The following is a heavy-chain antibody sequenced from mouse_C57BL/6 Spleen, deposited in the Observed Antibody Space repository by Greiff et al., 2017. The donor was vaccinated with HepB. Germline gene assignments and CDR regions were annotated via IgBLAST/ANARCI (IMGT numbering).Heavy chain of an antibody. D-gene: IGHD1-1*01. CDR1: GFTFSDYG. Sequence: EVQLQQSGGGLVKPGGSLKLSCAASGFTFSDYGMHWVRQAPEKGLEWVAYISSGSSTIYYADTVKGRFTISRDNAKNTLFLQMTSLRSEDTAMYYCSRNAHYYGPGYFDYWGQGTTLTVSS. V-gene: IGHV5-17*01. CDR3: SRNAHYYGPGYFDY. CDR2: ISSGSSTI. J-gene: IGHJ2*01.